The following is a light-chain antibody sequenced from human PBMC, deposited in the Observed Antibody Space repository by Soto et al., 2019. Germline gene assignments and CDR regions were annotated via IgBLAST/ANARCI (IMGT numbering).Light chain of an antibody. CDR1: HSVGSTY. Sequence: EIVLTQSPGTLSLSPGERATLSCRASHSVGSTYLAWYQQKPGQAPRLLIYGASSRATGIPDRFSGSGSGTDFTLTISRLEPDDFAVYYCQQYGSSPQYTFGQVTKREIK. CDR3: QQYGSSPQYT. V-gene: IGKV3-20*01. J-gene: IGKJ2*01. CDR2: GAS.